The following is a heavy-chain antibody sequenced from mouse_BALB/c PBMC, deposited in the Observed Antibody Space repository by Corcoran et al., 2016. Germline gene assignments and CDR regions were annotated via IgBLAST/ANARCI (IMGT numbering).Heavy chain of an antibody. V-gene: IGHV1-9*01. Sequence: QVQLQQSGAELMKPGASAKMSCKATGYTFSSYWIGWIKQRPGHGLAWIGEILPRSGSTNYNETFKGKATFTADTSSNTAYMQLSSLTSEDSAFYYCARQGGTYWGQGTLVTVSA. CDR2: ILPRSGST. J-gene: IGHJ3*01. CDR3: ARQGGTY. CDR1: GYTFSSYW.